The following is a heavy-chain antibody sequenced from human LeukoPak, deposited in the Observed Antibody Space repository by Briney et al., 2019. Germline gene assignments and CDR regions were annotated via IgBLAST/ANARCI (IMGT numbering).Heavy chain of an antibody. V-gene: IGHV4-4*07. D-gene: IGHD3-22*01. CDR3: KMYDYDSSGYLSDY. CDR2: SHTSGSI. J-gene: IGHJ4*02. CDR1: GGYTGSHY. Sequence: SETLSLTCTVSGGYTGSHYWSWIRQPAGKGLEWIGRSHTSGSIAYNPSLQGRVTMSVDASKNQFSLRLSSVTAADTAVYYCKMYDYDSSGYLSDYWGPGTLVTVSS.